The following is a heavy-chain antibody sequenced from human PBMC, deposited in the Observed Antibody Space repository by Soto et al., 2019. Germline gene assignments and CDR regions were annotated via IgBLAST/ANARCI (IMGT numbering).Heavy chain of an antibody. CDR2: SRNKANSYTT. Sequence: PGGSLSLSCTVSGFTFSDHYMDWVRQAPGRGLEWVGRSRNKANSYTTEYAASVEGRSTISRDDSKNSLFLQMSSLKTEDTAVYYCASRSGILSPSHFDYWGQGTLVTVSS. CDR3: ASRSGILSPSHFDY. CDR1: GFTFSDHY. D-gene: IGHD2-15*01. J-gene: IGHJ4*02. V-gene: IGHV3-72*01.